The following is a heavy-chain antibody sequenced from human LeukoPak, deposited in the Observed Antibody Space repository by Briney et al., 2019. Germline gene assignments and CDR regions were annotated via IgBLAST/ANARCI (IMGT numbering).Heavy chain of an antibody. V-gene: IGHV3-21*01. CDR2: ISSGSSYK. CDR1: GFTFSTYS. D-gene: IGHD2-21*01. CDR3: ASFTVVVASDI. Sequence: GGSLRLSCAASGFTFSTYSMNWVRQAPGKGLEWVSSISSGSSYKYYADSVKGRFTISRDNAKNSLYLQMNSLRAEDTALYFCASFTVVVASDIWGQGTMVTVSS. J-gene: IGHJ3*02.